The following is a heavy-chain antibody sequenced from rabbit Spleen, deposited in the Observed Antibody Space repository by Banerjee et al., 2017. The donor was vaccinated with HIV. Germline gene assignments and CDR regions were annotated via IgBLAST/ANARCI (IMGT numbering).Heavy chain of an antibody. CDR3: ARDSGTSFSSYGMDL. CDR1: GVSFSGDSY. V-gene: IGHV1S40*01. J-gene: IGHJ6*01. D-gene: IGHD8-1*01. CDR2: TDTGSSGFT. Sequence: QSLEESGGDLVKPGASLTLTCIASGVSFSGDSYMCWVRQAPGKGLEWIACTDTGSSGFTYFASWAKGRFTISKTSSTTVTLQVTSLTAADMATYFCARDSGTSFSSYGMDLWGPGTLVTVS.